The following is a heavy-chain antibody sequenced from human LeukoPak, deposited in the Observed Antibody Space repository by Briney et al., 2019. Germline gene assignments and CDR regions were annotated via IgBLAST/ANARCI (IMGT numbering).Heavy chain of an antibody. CDR1: GFTFDDYG. CDR2: INWNGGST. V-gene: IGHV3-20*04. CDR3: ARDSGTGYSYGYFDY. Sequence: PGGSLRLSCAASGFTFDDYGMSRVRQAPGKGLEWVSGINWNGGSTGYADSVKGRFTISRDNAKNSLYLQMNSLRAEDTALYYCARDSGTGYSYGYFDYWGQGTLVTVSS. J-gene: IGHJ4*02. D-gene: IGHD5-18*01.